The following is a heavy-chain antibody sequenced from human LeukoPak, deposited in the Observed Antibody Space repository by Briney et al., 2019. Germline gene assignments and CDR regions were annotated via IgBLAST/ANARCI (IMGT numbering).Heavy chain of an antibody. D-gene: IGHD6-13*01. Sequence: GGSLRLSSAASGFTFSLYWMNWVRRAPGKGLEWVVNINERGNEKNYVDSVKGRFTVSRDNAQDSLYLQMNSLRVEDTAVYYCARHPNSNWDYWGQGTLVTVSS. V-gene: IGHV3-7*03. J-gene: IGHJ4*02. CDR3: ARHPNSNWDY. CDR2: INERGNEK. CDR1: GFTFSLYW.